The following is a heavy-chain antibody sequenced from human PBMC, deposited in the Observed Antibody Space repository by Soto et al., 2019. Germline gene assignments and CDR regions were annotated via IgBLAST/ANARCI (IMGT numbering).Heavy chain of an antibody. CDR2: IYTSGST. Sequence: SETLSLTCTVSGGTISSYYWSWIRQPAGKGLEWIGRIYTSGSTNYNPPLKSRVTMSVDTSKNQFSLKLSSVTAADTDVYYCARVTSNSLTYYYGMDVWGQGTTVTVSS. V-gene: IGHV4-4*07. CDR3: ARVTSNSLTYYYGMDV. D-gene: IGHD2-2*01. J-gene: IGHJ6*02. CDR1: GGTISSYY.